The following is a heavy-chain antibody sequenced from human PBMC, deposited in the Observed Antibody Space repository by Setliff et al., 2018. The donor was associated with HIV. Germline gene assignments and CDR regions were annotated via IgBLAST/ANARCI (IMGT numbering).Heavy chain of an antibody. CDR2: INSNGGST. CDR1: GFTFSSYA. D-gene: IGHD2-15*01. CDR3: ARQFDGIVVHIKALDH. Sequence: GGSLRLSCATYGFTFSSYAMYWVRQAPGKGLEYVSAINSNGGSTYYADSVKGRFTISRDNSKSTVYLQMGSLRAEDMAVYYCARQFDGIVVHIKALDHWGQGALVTVSS. J-gene: IGHJ4*02. V-gene: IGHV3-64*02.